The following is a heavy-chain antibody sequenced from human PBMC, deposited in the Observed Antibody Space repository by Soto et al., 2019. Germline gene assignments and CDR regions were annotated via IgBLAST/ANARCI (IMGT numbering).Heavy chain of an antibody. V-gene: IGHV1-18*01. Sequence: QVQLVQSGAEVKKPGASVKVSCKASGYTFTSYGISWVRQAPGQGLECMGWISAYNGNTNYAQKLQGRVTMTTDTSTSTAYMELRSLRSDDTAVYYCARDGSSSAIVVVPAAPVTYWGQGTLVTVSS. CDR1: GYTFTSYG. J-gene: IGHJ4*02. CDR3: ARDGSSSAIVVVPAAPVTY. D-gene: IGHD2-2*01. CDR2: ISAYNGNT.